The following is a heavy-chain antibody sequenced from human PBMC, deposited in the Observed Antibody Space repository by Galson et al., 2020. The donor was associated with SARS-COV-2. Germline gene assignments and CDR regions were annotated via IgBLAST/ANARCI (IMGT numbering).Heavy chain of an antibody. V-gene: IGHV4-59*01. CDR3: ARGLHYYDSSGYYFDY. CDR2: IYYSGST. Sequence: ETSETLSLTCTVSGGSISSYYWSWIRQPPGKGLEWIRYIYYSGSTNYNPSLKSRVTISVDTSKNQFSLKLSSVTAADTAVYYCARGLHYYDSSGYYFDYWGQGTLVTVSS. CDR1: GGSISSYY. J-gene: IGHJ4*02. D-gene: IGHD3-22*01.